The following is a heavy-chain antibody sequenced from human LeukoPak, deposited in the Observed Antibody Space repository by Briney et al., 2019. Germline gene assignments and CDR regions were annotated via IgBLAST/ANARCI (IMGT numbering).Heavy chain of an antibody. J-gene: IGHJ4*02. Sequence: PSETLSLTCAVYGGSFSGYYWSWIRQPPGKGLEWIGEINHSGSTNYNPSLKSRVTISVDTSKNQFSLKLSSVTAADTAVYYCARGIKLEWLLYAGLYFDYWGQGTLATVSS. CDR1: GGSFSGYY. D-gene: IGHD3-3*01. CDR2: INHSGST. V-gene: IGHV4-34*01. CDR3: ARGIKLEWLLYAGLYFDY.